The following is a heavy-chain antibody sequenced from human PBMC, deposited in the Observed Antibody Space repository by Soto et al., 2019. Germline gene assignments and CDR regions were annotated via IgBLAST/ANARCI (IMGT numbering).Heavy chain of an antibody. CDR3: ARSGYGSHTSGYYYYYYMDV. CDR2: IYSGGST. D-gene: IGHD3-10*01. V-gene: IGHV3-53*04. J-gene: IGHJ6*03. CDR1: GFTVSSNY. Sequence: GGSLRLSCAASGFTVSSNYMSWVRQAPGKGLEWVSVIYSGGSTYYAGSVKGRFTISRHNSKNTLYLQMNNLQADDTAVYYCARSGYGSHTSGYYYYYYMDVWGKGTTVTVSS.